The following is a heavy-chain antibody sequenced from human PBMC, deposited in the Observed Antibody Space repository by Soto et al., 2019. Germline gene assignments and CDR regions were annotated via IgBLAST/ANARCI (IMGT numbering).Heavy chain of an antibody. CDR2: ITYRGNDA. CDR3: ARRIVGNKGQDMEV. V-gene: IGHV3-11*01. D-gene: IGHD1-26*01. CDR1: VFTFRGYN. Sequence: VGSLRLSCAVSVFTFRGYNMCLILQAPVKGLEWISYITYRGNDAYYADSVKGRFAISRDNTKNSLYLQMNSLRVEDTALYYCARRIVGNKGQDMEVWGKGNTVNVSS. J-gene: IGHJ6*04.